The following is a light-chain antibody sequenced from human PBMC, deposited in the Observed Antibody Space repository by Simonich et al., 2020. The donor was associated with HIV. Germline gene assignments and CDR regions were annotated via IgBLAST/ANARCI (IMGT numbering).Light chain of an antibody. Sequence: EIVMTQSPATLSVSPGERATLSCRARQRVSSNLAWYQQKPGQAPRLLIYSASTMATGIPAKFSGSWSGTEFTLTISSMQSEDIAVYYCQQYNNRPLTFGGGTKVEIK. J-gene: IGKJ4*01. V-gene: IGKV3-15*01. CDR3: QQYNNRPLT. CDR2: SAS. CDR1: QRVSSN.